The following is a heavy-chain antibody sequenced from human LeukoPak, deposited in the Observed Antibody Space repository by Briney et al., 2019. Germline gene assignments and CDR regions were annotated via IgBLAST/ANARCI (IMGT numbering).Heavy chain of an antibody. V-gene: IGHV3-48*03. CDR1: GFSLTSYE. D-gene: IGHD2-15*01. CDR3: AREGRGCSGGSCSTWGYFDC. J-gene: IGHJ4*02. Sequence: GGSLRLSCAASGFSLTSYEMNWVRQTPGRGLEWVSHFSSGGNTEYYADSVKGRFTISRDNSRNTLYLQMNSLRAEDTAMYYCAREGRGCSGGSCSTWGYFDCWGQGTLVTVSS. CDR2: FSSGGNTE.